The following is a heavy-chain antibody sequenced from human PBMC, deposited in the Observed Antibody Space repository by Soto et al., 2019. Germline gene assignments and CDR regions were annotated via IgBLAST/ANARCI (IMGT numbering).Heavy chain of an antibody. J-gene: IGHJ6*02. V-gene: IGHV5-51*07. D-gene: IGHD6-19*01. CDR3: ARPREAGRNYYGVDV. CDR1: GYSFTSYW. Sequence: PGESLKISCKGSGYSFTSYWIGWVHQMPGKGLEWMGIIYPGDSDTRYSPPFQGQVTISADKSISTAYLQWSSLKASDTAMYYCARPREAGRNYYGVDVWGQGTTVTVSS. CDR2: IYPGDSDT.